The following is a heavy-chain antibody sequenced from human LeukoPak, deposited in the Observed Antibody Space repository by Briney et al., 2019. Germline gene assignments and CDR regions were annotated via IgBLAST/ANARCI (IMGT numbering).Heavy chain of an antibody. V-gene: IGHV4-39*07. J-gene: IGHJ4*02. CDR3: AREVYPEIVVVPAASVYFDY. Sequence: SETLSLTCTVSGGSISSSSYYWGWIRQPPGKGLEWIGSIYYSGSTYYNPSLRSRVTISVDTSKNQFSLKLSSVTAADTAVYYCAREVYPEIVVVPAASVYFDYWGQGTLVTVSS. CDR2: IYYSGST. D-gene: IGHD2-2*01. CDR1: GGSISSSSYY.